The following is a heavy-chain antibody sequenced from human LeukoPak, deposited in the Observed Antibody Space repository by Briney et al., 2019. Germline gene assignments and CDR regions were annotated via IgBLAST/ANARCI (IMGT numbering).Heavy chain of an antibody. D-gene: IGHD3-16*01. J-gene: IGHJ4*02. CDR2: INPNSGGT. Sequence: GASVKVSCKASGYTFTSYGISWVRQAPAQGREWMGWINPNSGGTNYAPKFQGRVTMTSDTPLITLYMELNRLRSDDTAVYYCAGVLDDCVWGIWGQGTLVTVSS. CDR1: GYTFTSYG. V-gene: IGHV1-2*02. CDR3: AGVLDDCVWGI.